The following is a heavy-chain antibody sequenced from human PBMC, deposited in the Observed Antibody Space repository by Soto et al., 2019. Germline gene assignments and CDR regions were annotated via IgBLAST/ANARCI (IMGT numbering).Heavy chain of an antibody. D-gene: IGHD2-2*01. V-gene: IGHV1-18*01. J-gene: IGHJ4*02. CDR2: ISAYNGNT. CDR1: GYTFTSYG. Sequence: ALVKGSCRPSGYTFTSYGINWVRPAPGQGLEWMGWISAYNGNTNYAQKLQGRVTMTTDTSTSTAYMELRSLRSDDTAVYYCARDLGVVPAAIAYFDYWGQGTLVTVSS. CDR3: ARDLGVVPAAIAYFDY.